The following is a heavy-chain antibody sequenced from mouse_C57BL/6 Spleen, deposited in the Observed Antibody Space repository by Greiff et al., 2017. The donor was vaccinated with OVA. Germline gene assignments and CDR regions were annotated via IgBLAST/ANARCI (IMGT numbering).Heavy chain of an antibody. Sequence: QVHVKQPGAELVKPGASVKVSCKASGYTFTSYWMHWVKQRPGQGLEWIGRIHPSDSDTNYNQKFKGKATLTVDKSSSTAYMQLSSLTSEDSAVYYCAIGSSGYSDYYAMDYWGQGTSVTVSS. CDR2: IHPSDSDT. D-gene: IGHD3-2*02. CDR3: AIGSSGYSDYYAMDY. CDR1: GYTFTSYW. V-gene: IGHV1-74*01. J-gene: IGHJ4*01.